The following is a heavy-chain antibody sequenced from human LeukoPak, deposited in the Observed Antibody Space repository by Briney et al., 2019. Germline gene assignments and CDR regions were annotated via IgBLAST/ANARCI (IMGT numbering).Heavy chain of an antibody. Sequence: GGSLRLSCAASGFTFSSYEINWVRQAPGKGLEWVSYISSSGSTIYYADSVKGRFTISRDNAKNSLYLQMNSLRAEDTAVYYCARDGNYYGSGSDVKYYFDYWGQGTLVTVSS. CDR3: ARDGNYYGSGSDVKYYFDY. D-gene: IGHD3-10*01. CDR1: GFTFSSYE. J-gene: IGHJ4*02. CDR2: ISSSGSTI. V-gene: IGHV3-48*03.